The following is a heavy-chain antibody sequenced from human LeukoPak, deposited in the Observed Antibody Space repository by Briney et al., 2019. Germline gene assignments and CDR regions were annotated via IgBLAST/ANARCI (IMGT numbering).Heavy chain of an antibody. CDR2: IYSGGST. V-gene: IGHV3-66*01. Sequence: GGSLRLSCAASGFTVSSNYMSWVRQAPGKGLEWVSVIYSGGSTYYADSVKGRFTISRDNSKNTLYRQMNSLRAEDTAVYYCAAHRGSYYDSSGYPFGYWGQGTLVTVSS. D-gene: IGHD3-22*01. CDR3: AAHRGSYYDSSGYPFGY. CDR1: GFTVSSNY. J-gene: IGHJ4*02.